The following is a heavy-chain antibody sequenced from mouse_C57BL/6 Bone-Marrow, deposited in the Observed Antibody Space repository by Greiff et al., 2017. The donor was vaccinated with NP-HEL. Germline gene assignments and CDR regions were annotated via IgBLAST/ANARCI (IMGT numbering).Heavy chain of an antibody. CDR2: IYPRSGNT. CDR3: ARTVIDEEGY. J-gene: IGHJ2*01. CDR1: GYTFTSYG. Sequence: VKLMESGAELVRPGASVKLSCKASGYTFTSYGISWVQQSPGQGLEWIGAIYPRSGNTYYHEKFKGKATLTADKSSSTAYMKLRSLTSEDSAGYVGARTVIDEEGYWGQGTTVTVSS. D-gene: IGHD1-1*01. V-gene: IGHV1-81*01.